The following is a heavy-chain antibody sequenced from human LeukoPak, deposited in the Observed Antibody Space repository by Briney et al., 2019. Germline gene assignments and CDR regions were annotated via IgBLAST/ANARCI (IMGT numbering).Heavy chain of an antibody. CDR3: ATEIGGGPYYLDS. CDR2: IVPILEIT. V-gene: IGHV1-69*04. D-gene: IGHD2/OR15-2a*01. Sequence: GASMKVSCKASGGTSSNYAITWVRQAPGQGLEFMGRIVPILEITNYAEKFQGRVTITADKSTTTAYLELSSLKSEDTAVYYCATEIGGGPYYLDSWGQGTLVTVSS. J-gene: IGHJ4*02. CDR1: GGTSSNYA.